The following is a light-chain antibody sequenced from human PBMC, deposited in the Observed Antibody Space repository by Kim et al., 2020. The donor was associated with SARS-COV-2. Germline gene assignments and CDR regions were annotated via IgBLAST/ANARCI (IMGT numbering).Light chain of an antibody. Sequence: EIVLTQSPATLSLSPGERATLSCRASQSVSSYLAWYQQNTGQAPRLLIYDASNRATGIPPRFSGSGPGTDFTPTISSLEPEDVAVYYCQQHNNWHQATFGGGTKVDIK. CDR1: QSVSSY. CDR3: QQHNNWHQAT. J-gene: IGKJ4*01. CDR2: DAS. V-gene: IGKV3D-11*02.